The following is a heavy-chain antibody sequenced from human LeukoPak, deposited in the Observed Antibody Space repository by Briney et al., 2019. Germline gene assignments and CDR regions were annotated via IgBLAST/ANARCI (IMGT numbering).Heavy chain of an antibody. J-gene: IGHJ4*02. D-gene: IGHD3-10*01. CDR2: IYSGGST. CDR1: GFTVSSNY. CDR3: ARDQGILGKDY. Sequence: PGGSLRLSCAASGFTVSSNYMSWVCQAPGKGLEWVSVIYSGGSTYYADSVKGRFTISRDNSKNTLYLQMNSLRAEDTAVYYCARDQGILGKDYWGRGTLVTVSS. V-gene: IGHV3-53*01.